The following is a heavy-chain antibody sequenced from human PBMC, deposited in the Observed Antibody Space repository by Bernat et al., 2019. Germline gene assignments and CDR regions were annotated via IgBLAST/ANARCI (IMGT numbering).Heavy chain of an antibody. V-gene: IGHV3-15*07. J-gene: IGHJ4*02. Sequence: SVSNAWMNWVRQAPGKGLEWVGRIKSKTDGGTTDYAAPVKGRFTISRDDSKTTLYLQMNSLKTEDTAVYYCTTRVVRGVITVYWGQGTLVTVSS. CDR1: SVSNAW. CDR3: TTRVVRGVITVY. CDR2: IKSKTDGGTT. D-gene: IGHD3-10*01.